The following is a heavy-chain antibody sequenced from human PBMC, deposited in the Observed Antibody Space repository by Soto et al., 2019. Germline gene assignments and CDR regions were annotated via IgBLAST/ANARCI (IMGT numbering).Heavy chain of an antibody. CDR2: IKPDESEK. V-gene: IGHV3-7*01. Sequence: EVQLVESGGGLAQPGGSLRLSCTASGFTFSDSWMTWVRQAPGKGLEWVARIKPDESEKKYADSVKGRFSITRDNAKNSMYLQMDSLSGEDTAVYYCVRGGSNYASWGQGTLVTVSS. J-gene: IGHJ5*02. CDR3: VRGGSNYAS. D-gene: IGHD4-4*01. CDR1: GFTFSDSW.